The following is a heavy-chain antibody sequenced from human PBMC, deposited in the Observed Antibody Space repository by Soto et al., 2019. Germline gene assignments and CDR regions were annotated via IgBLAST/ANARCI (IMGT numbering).Heavy chain of an antibody. CDR1: GYAFTTYG. Sequence: QVHLVQSGAEVKKPGASVKVSCKGSGYAFTTYGIAWVRQAPGQGLEWMGWISAHNGNTNYAQKLQGRVTVTRDTCTSTAYMELRRLRSDDTAGYYCARGRYGDYWGHGALVTVSS. J-gene: IGHJ4*01. V-gene: IGHV1-18*01. D-gene: IGHD1-1*01. CDR3: ARGRYGDY. CDR2: ISAHNGNT.